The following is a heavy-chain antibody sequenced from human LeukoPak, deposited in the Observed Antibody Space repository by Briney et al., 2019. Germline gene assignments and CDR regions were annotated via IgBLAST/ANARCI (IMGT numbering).Heavy chain of an antibody. V-gene: IGHV3-23*01. D-gene: IGHD1-1*01. Sequence: GGSPRLSCAASGFTFSTYAMSWVRQAPGKGLERVSAIGASGGSTDYADSVKGRFTISRDNSKNTLYLQMNSLRAEDTAVYYCAKETGVFYGIDVWGKGTTVTVSS. CDR1: GFTFSTYA. CDR2: IGASGGST. J-gene: IGHJ6*04. CDR3: AKETGVFYGIDV.